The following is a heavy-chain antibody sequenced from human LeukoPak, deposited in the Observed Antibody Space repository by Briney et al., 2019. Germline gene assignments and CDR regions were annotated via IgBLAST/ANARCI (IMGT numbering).Heavy chain of an antibody. CDR3: ARGYSGSYSYYYYGMDV. J-gene: IGHJ6*02. Sequence: SETLSLTCTVSGGSISNYYWSWIRQPPGKGLEWIGSIYYSGSTNYNPSLKSRVTISVDTSKNQFSLKLSSVTAADTAVYYCARGYSGSYSYYYYGMDVWGQGTTVTVSS. CDR1: GGSISNYY. CDR2: IYYSGST. D-gene: IGHD1-26*01. V-gene: IGHV4-59*01.